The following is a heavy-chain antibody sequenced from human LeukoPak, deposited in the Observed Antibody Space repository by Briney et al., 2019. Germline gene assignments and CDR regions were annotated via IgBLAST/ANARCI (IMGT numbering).Heavy chain of an antibody. CDR1: GGSISSSSSF. Sequence: PSETLSLTCTVSGGSISSSSSFWAWIRQPPGEGLEWIGSFYYIGSTYYNPSLKSRVTISVDTSKNQLSLRLNSVTAADTAVYYCARSLSLSGNTNWFDPWGQGTLVTVSS. CDR3: ARSLSLSGNTNWFDP. V-gene: IGHV4-39*01. CDR2: FYYIGST. J-gene: IGHJ5*02. D-gene: IGHD1-26*01.